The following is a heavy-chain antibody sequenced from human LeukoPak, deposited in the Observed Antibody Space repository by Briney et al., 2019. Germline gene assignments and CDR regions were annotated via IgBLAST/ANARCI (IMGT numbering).Heavy chain of an antibody. CDR1: GGSISSYY. J-gene: IGHJ4*02. D-gene: IGHD2-21*01. V-gene: IGHV4-4*07. CDR2: IYTSGST. CDR3: AKGGKGFPLGLRFDS. Sequence: KPSETLSLTCTVSGGSISSYYWSWIRQPAGKGLEWIGRIYTSGSTNYNPSLKSRVTISVDTSKNQFSLKLTSLTAADTAVYYCAKGGKGFPLGLRFDSWGQGTLVSVSS.